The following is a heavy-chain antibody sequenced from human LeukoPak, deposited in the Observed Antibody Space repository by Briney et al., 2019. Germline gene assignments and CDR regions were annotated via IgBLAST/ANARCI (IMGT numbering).Heavy chain of an antibody. CDR3: ARRLGRKFGERFYYYHYLDV. J-gene: IGHJ6*03. V-gene: IGHV4-39*07. D-gene: IGHD3-10*01. Sequence: SETLSLTCTVSGGSISKSDYFWGWIRQPPGKGLEWIGEINHSGSTKYNPSLKNQVTISVDTSKNQFSLKLSSVTAADTAVYYCARRLGRKFGERFYYYHYLDVWGKGTTVTISS. CDR1: GGSISKSDYF. CDR2: INHSGST.